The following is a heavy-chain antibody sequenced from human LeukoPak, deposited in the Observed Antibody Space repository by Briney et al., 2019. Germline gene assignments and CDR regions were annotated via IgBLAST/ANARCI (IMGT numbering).Heavy chain of an antibody. V-gene: IGHV3-23*01. J-gene: IGHJ4*02. CDR2: ISGSGGST. Sequence: GGSLRLSCAASGFTFSGYAMSWVRQAPGKGLEWVSAISGSGGSTYYADSVKGRFTISRDNSKNTLYLQMNSLRAEDTAVYYCTKDPGGAVAGTDHFDYWGQGTLVTVSS. CDR1: GFTFSGYA. CDR3: TKDPGGAVAGTDHFDY. D-gene: IGHD6-19*01.